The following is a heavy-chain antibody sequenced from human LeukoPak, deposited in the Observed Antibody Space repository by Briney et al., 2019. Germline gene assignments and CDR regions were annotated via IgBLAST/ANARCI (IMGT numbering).Heavy chain of an antibody. J-gene: IGHJ4*02. Sequence: GGSLRLSCATSGFTFSSYATSWVRQAPGKGLEWVSSISGSGGTTYYADSVKGRFTISRDNSKNTLYLQMNSLRAEDTAVYYCAKDPYRASSGLVGYWGQGTLVTVSS. CDR3: AKDPYRASSGLVGY. CDR1: GFTFSSYA. CDR2: ISGSGGTT. D-gene: IGHD5-12*01. V-gene: IGHV3-23*01.